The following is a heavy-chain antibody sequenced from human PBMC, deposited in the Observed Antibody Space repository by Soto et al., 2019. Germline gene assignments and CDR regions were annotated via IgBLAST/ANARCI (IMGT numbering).Heavy chain of an antibody. Sequence: QVQLQESGPGLVKPSQTLSLTCTVSGGSISSGDYYWSWIRQPPGKGLEWIGYIYYSGSTYYNPSLKIRFTISLATSRNQFPLKLSSGPAADTALYYGAGRYDFWSGYFPTSYYGMAVWGQGTTVTVSS. D-gene: IGHD3-3*01. CDR2: IYYSGST. CDR3: AGRYDFWSGYFPTSYYGMAV. CDR1: GGSISSGDYY. J-gene: IGHJ6*02. V-gene: IGHV4-30-4*01.